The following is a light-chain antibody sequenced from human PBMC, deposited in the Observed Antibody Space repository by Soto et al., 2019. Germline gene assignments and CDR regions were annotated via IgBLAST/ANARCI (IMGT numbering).Light chain of an antibody. V-gene: IGLV6-57*04. Sequence: NFLLTQPHSVSESPGKTVTISCTRSSGSIADHYVQWYQQRPGSAPTTVIYEHNQRPSGVPDRFSGSTDGSSNSASLTISGLQAEDEAHYYCCSYARGRIWVFGGGTKLTVL. J-gene: IGLJ3*02. CDR3: CSYARGRIWV. CDR2: EHN. CDR1: SGSIADHY.